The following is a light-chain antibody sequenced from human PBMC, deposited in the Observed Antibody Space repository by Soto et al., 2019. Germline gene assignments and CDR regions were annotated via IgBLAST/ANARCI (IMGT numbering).Light chain of an antibody. J-gene: IGKJ4*01. CDR2: KAY. Sequence: DVQMTQSPSTLSASVGDRVTITCRVSQSVSTWLAWYQQKPGKVPKLLILKAYSLDSGVPSTFSHSRSGTEFTLTITGLEPDDFATYSCSQHNRNPLTYGTGTKVEIK. CDR1: QSVSTW. CDR3: SQHNRNPLT. V-gene: IGKV1-5*03.